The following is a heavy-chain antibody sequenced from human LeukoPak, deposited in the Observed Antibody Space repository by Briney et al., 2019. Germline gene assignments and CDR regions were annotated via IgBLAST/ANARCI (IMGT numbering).Heavy chain of an antibody. V-gene: IGHV1-8*01. CDR1: GYTFTSYD. D-gene: IGHD5-12*01. CDR3: ARATPKSPIVATITKGDY. CDR2: MNPNSGNT. Sequence: ASVKVSYKASGYTFTSYDINWVRQATGQGLEWMGWMNPNSGNTGCAQKFQGRVTMTRNTSISTAYMELSSLRSEDTAVYYCARATPKSPIVATITKGDYWGQGTLVTVSS. J-gene: IGHJ4*02.